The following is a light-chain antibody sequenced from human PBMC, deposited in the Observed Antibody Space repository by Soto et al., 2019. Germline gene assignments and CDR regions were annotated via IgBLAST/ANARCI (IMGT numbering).Light chain of an antibody. V-gene: IGLV1-44*01. CDR3: AAWDDSLNGLYV. CDR2: SNN. Sequence: QSVLTQPPSASGTPGQRVTISCSGGSSNIGSNAVTWYHQLPGTAPKLLIYSNNQRPSGVPDRFSGSKSGTSASLAISGLQSEDEADYYCAAWDDSLNGLYVFGNGTKLTVL. CDR1: SSNIGSNA. J-gene: IGLJ1*01.